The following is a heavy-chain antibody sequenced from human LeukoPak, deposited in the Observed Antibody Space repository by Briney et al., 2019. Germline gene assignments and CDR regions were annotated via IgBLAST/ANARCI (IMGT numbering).Heavy chain of an antibody. CDR3: ASQQQLVLLDWFDP. Sequence: SETLSLTCAVSGGSFSGYYWSWIRQPPGKGLEWIGEINHSGSTNYNPSLKSRVTISVDTSKNQFSLKLRSVTGADTAVYFCASQQQLVLLDWFDPWGQGTLVTVSS. CDR2: INHSGST. CDR1: GGSFSGYY. D-gene: IGHD1-1*01. J-gene: IGHJ5*02. V-gene: IGHV4-34*01.